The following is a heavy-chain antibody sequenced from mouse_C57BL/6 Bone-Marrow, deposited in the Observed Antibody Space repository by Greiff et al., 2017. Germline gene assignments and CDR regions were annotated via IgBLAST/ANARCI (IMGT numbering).Heavy chain of an antibody. CDR2: IWSGGST. CDR1: GFSLTSYG. J-gene: IGHJ3*01. V-gene: IGHV2-5*01. CDR3: ATLVATPWFAY. D-gene: IGHD1-1*01. Sequence: VMLVESGPGLVQPSQSLSITCTASGFSLTSYGVHWVRQSPGKGLEWLGVIWSGGSTDYNAAIMSRLSITKDNSKSQVFFKMNRLQADDTAIYYCATLVATPWFAYWGQGTLVTVSA.